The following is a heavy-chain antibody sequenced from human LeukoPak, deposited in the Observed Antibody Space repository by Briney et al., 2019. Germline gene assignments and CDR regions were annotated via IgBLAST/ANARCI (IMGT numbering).Heavy chain of an antibody. CDR1: GFTFSSYA. CDR2: ISGSGGST. J-gene: IGHJ4*02. V-gene: IGHV3-23*01. CDR3: AKLSSSSPLNFDY. D-gene: IGHD6-13*01. Sequence: GGSLRLSRAASGFTFSSYAMSWVRQAPGKGLEWVSAISGSGGSTYYADSVKGRFTISRDNSKNTLYLQMNGLRAEDTAVYYCAKLSSSSPLNFDYWGQGTLVTVSS.